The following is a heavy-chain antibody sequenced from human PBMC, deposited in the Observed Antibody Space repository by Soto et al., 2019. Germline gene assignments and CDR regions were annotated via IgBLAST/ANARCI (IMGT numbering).Heavy chain of an antibody. CDR3: ARGAYYYDSGGYYYTFDF. CDR1: GFTFSDYY. CDR2: ISGSSSYT. D-gene: IGHD3-22*01. J-gene: IGHJ4*02. V-gene: IGHV3-11*06. Sequence: PGGSLRLSCAASGFTFSDYYMSWIRQAPGKGLEWISYISGSSSYTSYADSVKGRFTISRDNAENSLYLQMNSLRVEDTALYYCARGAYYYDSGGYYYTFDFWGQGTLVTVSS.